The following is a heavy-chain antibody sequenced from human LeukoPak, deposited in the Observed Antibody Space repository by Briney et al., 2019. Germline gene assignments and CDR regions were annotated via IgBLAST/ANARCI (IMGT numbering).Heavy chain of an antibody. CDR3: ARGGIAVAGGYYFDY. V-gene: IGHV4-59*01. Sequence: PSETLSLTCTVSGGSISSYYWSWIRQPPGKGLEGIGYIYYSGSTNYNPSLKSRVTISVDTSKNQFSLKLSSVTAADTAVYYCARGGIAVAGGYYFDYWGQGTLVTVSS. J-gene: IGHJ4*02. D-gene: IGHD6-19*01. CDR2: IYYSGST. CDR1: GGSISSYY.